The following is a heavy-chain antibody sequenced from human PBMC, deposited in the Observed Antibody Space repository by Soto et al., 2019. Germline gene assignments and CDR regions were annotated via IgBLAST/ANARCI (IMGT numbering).Heavy chain of an antibody. J-gene: IGHJ4*02. CDR3: ARDLVLHYDYIWGSLGLDY. V-gene: IGHV3-53*01. D-gene: IGHD3-16*01. CDR2: MYNNGGT. CDR1: GFTVSSNY. Sequence: GGSLRLSCAASGFTVSSNYMGWFRQAAGKGLEWLSVMYNNGGTSYAASLMGRFTISRDNAKNTLYLQLTCLTAEDTAVYYCARDLVLHYDYIWGSLGLDYWGQGTLVTVSS.